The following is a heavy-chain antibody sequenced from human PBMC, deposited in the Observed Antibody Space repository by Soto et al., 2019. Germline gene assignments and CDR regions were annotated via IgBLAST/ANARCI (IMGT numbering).Heavy chain of an antibody. CDR2: ISWNSGSI. D-gene: IGHD2-15*01. Sequence: EVQLVESGGGLVQPGRSLRLSCAASGFTFDDYAMHWVRQAPGKGLEWVSGISWNSGSIGYADSVKGRFTISRDNAKNSLYLQMNSLRAEDTALYYCAKDIGILSQARRSRHYYYYYGMDVWGQGTTVTVSS. V-gene: IGHV3-9*01. CDR1: GFTFDDYA. CDR3: AKDIGILSQARRSRHYYYYYGMDV. J-gene: IGHJ6*02.